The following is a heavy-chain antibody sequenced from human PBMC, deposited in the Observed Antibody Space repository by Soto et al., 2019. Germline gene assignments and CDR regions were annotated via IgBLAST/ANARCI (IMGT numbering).Heavy chain of an antibody. CDR3: AMEGLLSHYYYYGMDV. Sequence: GASVKVSCKASGYTFTSYAMHWVRQAPGQRLEWMGWINAGNGNTKYSQKFQGRVTITRDTSASTAYMELSSLRSEDTAVYYCAMEGLLSHYYYYGMDVWGQGTTVTVSS. CDR2: INAGNGNT. D-gene: IGHD3-3*01. J-gene: IGHJ6*02. CDR1: GYTFTSYA. V-gene: IGHV1-3*01.